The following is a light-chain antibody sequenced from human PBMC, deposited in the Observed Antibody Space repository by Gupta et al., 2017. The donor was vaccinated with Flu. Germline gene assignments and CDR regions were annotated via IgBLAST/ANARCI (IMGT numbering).Light chain of an antibody. CDR2: DAS. J-gene: IGKJ4*01. V-gene: IGKV3-11*01. CDR3: QQRSNWPPLT. CDR1: QSVSSY. Sequence: EIVLTKSLAPLSLSPGERATLSCRASQSVSSYLAWYQQKPGQAPRLLIYDASNRATGIPARFSGSGSGTDFTLTISSLEPEDFAVYYCQQRSNWPPLTFGGGTKVEIK.